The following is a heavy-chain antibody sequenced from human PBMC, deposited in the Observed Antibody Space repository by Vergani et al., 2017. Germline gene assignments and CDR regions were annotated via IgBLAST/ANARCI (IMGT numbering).Heavy chain of an antibody. Sequence: VQLVQSGAEVKKPGASVKVSCKASGYTFTGYYMHWVRQAPGQGLEWMGWINPNSGGTNYAQKFQGRVTMTRDTSISTAYMELSRLRSDDTAVYYCARVGPLIYYYDSSGQNPDAFDIWGQGTMVTVSS. CDR2: INPNSGGT. CDR1: GYTFTGYY. V-gene: IGHV1-2*02. D-gene: IGHD3-22*01. CDR3: ARVGPLIYYYDSSGQNPDAFDI. J-gene: IGHJ3*02.